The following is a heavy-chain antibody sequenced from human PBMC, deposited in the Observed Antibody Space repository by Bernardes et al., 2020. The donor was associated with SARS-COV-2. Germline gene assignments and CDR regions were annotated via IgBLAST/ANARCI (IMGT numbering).Heavy chain of an antibody. CDR1: GYTFTDYY. V-gene: IGHV1-2*02. CDR3: ASVTWSQYDGFDI. CDR2: IYPSSGGT. J-gene: IGHJ3*02. D-gene: IGHD1-26*01. Sequence: ASVKVSCKASGYTFTDYYMHWVRQAPGQGLEWMGWIYPSSGGTNYAQKFQGRVTMTRDTSINTGYMELTRLRFDDTAVYYCASVTWSQYDGFDIGGQGTVVTVSS.